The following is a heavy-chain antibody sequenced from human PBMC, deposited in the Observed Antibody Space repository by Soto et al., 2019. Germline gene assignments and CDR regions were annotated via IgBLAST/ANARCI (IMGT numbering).Heavy chain of an antibody. CDR2: IVVGSGNT. CDR3: EALFHYYGMDV. J-gene: IGHJ6*02. Sequence: GASVKVSCKASGFTFTSSAVQWVRQARGQRLEWIGWIVVGSGNTNYAQKFQERVTITRDMSTSTAYMELSSLRSEDTAVYYCEALFHYYGMDVWGQGTTVTVSS. CDR1: GFTFTSSA. D-gene: IGHD3-10*02. V-gene: IGHV1-58*01.